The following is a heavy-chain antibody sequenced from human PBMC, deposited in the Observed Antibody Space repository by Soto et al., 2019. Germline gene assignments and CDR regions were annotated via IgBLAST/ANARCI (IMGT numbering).Heavy chain of an antibody. CDR1: GYTFTSYG. J-gene: IGHJ3*02. Sequence: ASVKVSCKASGYTFTSYGISWVRQAPGQGLEWMGWISAYNGNTNYAQKLQGRVTMTTDTSTSTAYMELRSLRSDDTAVYYCATPHWLGVCSSTSCENDAFDIWGKGTMVTVSS. CDR3: ATPHWLGVCSSTSCENDAFDI. CDR2: ISAYNGNT. V-gene: IGHV1-18*01. D-gene: IGHD2-2*01.